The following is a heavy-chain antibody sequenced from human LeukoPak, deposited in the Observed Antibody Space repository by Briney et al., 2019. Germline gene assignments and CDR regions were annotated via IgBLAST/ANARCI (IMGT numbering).Heavy chain of an antibody. D-gene: IGHD3-9*01. Sequence: GGSLRLSCAASGFTVSSNYMSWVRQAPGKGLEWVSVIYSGGSTYYADSVKGRFTISRHNSKNTLYLQMNSLRTEDTAVYYCAVAILTGYKYGMDVWGRGTTVTVSS. J-gene: IGHJ6*02. CDR3: AVAILTGYKYGMDV. V-gene: IGHV3-53*04. CDR2: IYSGGST. CDR1: GFTVSSNY.